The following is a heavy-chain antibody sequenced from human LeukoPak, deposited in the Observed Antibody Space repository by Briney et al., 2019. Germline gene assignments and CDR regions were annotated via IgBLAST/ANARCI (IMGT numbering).Heavy chain of an antibody. V-gene: IGHV3-23*01. CDR2: ISGSGGST. D-gene: IGHD1-26*01. CDR3: ARDQGGSYYGY. Sequence: GGSLRLSCAASGFTFSSYAMSWVRQAPGKGLEWVSAISGSGGSTYYADSVKGRFTISRDNSKNMLYLQMNSLRADDTAVYYCARDQGGSYYGYWGQGTLVTVSS. CDR1: GFTFSSYA. J-gene: IGHJ4*02.